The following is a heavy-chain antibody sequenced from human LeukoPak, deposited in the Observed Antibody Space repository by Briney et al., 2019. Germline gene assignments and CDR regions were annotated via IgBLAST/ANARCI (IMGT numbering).Heavy chain of an antibody. Sequence: GGSLRLSCAASGFTFDDYAMHWVRQAPGKGLEWVSGISWNSGSIDYADSVKGRFTISRDNAKNSLYLQMNSLRAEDMALYYCAKAGGSGNYYNCFDYWGQGTLVTVSS. V-gene: IGHV3-9*03. CDR2: ISWNSGSI. CDR1: GFTFDDYA. J-gene: IGHJ4*02. CDR3: AKAGGSGNYYNCFDY. D-gene: IGHD3-10*01.